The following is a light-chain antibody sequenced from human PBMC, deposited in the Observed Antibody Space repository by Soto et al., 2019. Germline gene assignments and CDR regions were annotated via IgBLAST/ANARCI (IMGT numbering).Light chain of an antibody. CDR3: QQYHSYSPRT. CDR2: DAS. Sequence: DIQMTQSPSTLSASVGDRVTITCRASQSISSWLAWYQQKPGKAPKLLIYDASSLESGVPSRFSGSGSGTEFTLTISSLQPDDFATYYCQQYHSYSPRTFGQGTKVEIK. V-gene: IGKV1-5*01. CDR1: QSISSW. J-gene: IGKJ1*01.